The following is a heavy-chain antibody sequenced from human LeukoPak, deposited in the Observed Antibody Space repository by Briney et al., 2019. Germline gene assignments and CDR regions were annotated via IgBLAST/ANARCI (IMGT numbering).Heavy chain of an antibody. D-gene: IGHD3-3*01. V-gene: IGHV1-18*01. Sequence: GASVKVSCKASGYTFTSYGISWVRQAPGQGLEWMGWISAYNGNTNYSQKLQGRVTMTTNTSTSTAYMELRSLRSDDTAVYYCAKDGSITIFGVVISYFDYWGQGTLVTASS. CDR3: AKDGSITIFGVVISYFDY. J-gene: IGHJ4*02. CDR1: GYTFTSYG. CDR2: ISAYNGNT.